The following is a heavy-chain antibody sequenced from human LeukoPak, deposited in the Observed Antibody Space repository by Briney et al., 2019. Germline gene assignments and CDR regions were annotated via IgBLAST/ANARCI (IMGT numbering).Heavy chain of an antibody. Sequence: GGSLRLSCTASGFTFSSYWMHWVRQAPGKGLEWFSQIKTDGSNADYADSVKGRFTISRDNAKDTLYLQMSSLRPEDTAVYYCARGSWYSFDYWGQGTLVTVSS. CDR1: GFTFSSYW. V-gene: IGHV3-74*01. D-gene: IGHD1-1*01. CDR3: ARGSWYSFDY. CDR2: IKTDGSNA. J-gene: IGHJ4*02.